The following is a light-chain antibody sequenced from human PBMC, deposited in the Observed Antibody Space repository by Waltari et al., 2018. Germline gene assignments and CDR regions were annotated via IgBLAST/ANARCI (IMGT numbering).Light chain of an antibody. Sequence: VLTQSPGTLSLSPGETATLSCRASQSLTKRYLVWYQQKPGQAPRLLMYGASSRAAGSQDRFSGSGSGTDFTLTISRLEPDDSAVYYCQQYGSSIMYTFGQGTKLEIK. CDR1: QSLTKRY. CDR2: GAS. J-gene: IGKJ2*01. CDR3: QQYGSSIMYT. V-gene: IGKV3-20*01.